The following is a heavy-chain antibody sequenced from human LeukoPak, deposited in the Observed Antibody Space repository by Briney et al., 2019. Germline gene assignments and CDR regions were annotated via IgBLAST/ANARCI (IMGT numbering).Heavy chain of an antibody. CDR1: GGSISSYY. CDR2: IYYSGST. D-gene: IGHD3-10*01. CDR3: ATTGRLWFGEFLR. V-gene: IGHV4-59*12. Sequence: SETLSLTCTVSGGSISSYYWSWIRQPPGKGLEWIGYIYYSGSTNYNPSLKSRVTISVDTSKNQFSLKLSSVAAADTAVYYCATTGRLWFGEFLRWGQGTLVTVSS. J-gene: IGHJ4*02.